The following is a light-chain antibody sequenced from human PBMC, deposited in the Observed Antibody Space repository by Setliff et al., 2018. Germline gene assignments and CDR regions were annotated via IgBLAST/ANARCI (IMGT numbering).Light chain of an antibody. CDR2: DVN. CDR3: CAYTGSSTYV. J-gene: IGLJ1*01. Sequence: QSALAQPASVSGSPGQSITISCSGTSSDVGSYDLLSWYQQHPGTAPKLIISDVNNRPSGVSNRFSGSKSGNTASLTISGLQAEDEAAYYCCAYTGSSTYVFGTGTKVTVL. CDR1: SSDVGSYDL. V-gene: IGLV2-14*01.